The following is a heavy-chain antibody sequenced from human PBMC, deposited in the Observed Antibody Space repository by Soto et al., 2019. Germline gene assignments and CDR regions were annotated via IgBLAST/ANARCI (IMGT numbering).Heavy chain of an antibody. CDR1: GYTFTSYG. D-gene: IGHD2-15*01. J-gene: IGHJ5*02. Sequence: GASVKVSCKASGYTFTSYGTSWVRQAPGQGLEWMGWISGYNGNTNYAQKLQGRVTMTKDTSTSTANMELRSLRSDDTAVYYCARGYCSGGSCYTGWFDPWGQGTLVTVSS. CDR3: ARGYCSGGSCYTGWFDP. CDR2: ISGYNGNT. V-gene: IGHV1-18*01.